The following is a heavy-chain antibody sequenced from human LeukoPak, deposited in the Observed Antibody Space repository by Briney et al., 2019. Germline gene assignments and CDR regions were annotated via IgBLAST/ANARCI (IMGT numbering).Heavy chain of an antibody. V-gene: IGHV4-59*01. CDR2: IYYSGST. Sequence: SETLSLTCTVSGGSISSYYWSWIRQPPGKGLEWIGYIYYSGSTNYNPSLKSRVTIPVDTSKNQFSLKLSSVTAADTAVYYCARVWDSNAFDIWGQGTMVTVSS. J-gene: IGHJ3*02. D-gene: IGHD1-26*01. CDR1: GGSISSYY. CDR3: ARVWDSNAFDI.